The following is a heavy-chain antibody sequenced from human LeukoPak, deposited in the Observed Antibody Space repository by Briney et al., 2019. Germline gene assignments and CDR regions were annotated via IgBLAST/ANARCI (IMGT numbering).Heavy chain of an antibody. CDR3: ARERGLDIVVVPAAAGFDP. Sequence: GGSLRLSCAASGFTFSRYWMSWVRQAPGKGLEWVANIKQDGSEKYYVDSVKGRFTISRDNAKNSLYLQMNSLRAEDTAVYYCARERGLDIVVVPAAAGFDPWGQGTLVTVSS. CDR1: GFTFSRYW. J-gene: IGHJ5*02. CDR2: IKQDGSEK. V-gene: IGHV3-7*01. D-gene: IGHD2-2*03.